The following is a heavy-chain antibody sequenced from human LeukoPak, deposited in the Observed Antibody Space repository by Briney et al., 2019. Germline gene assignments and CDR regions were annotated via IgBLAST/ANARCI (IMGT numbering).Heavy chain of an antibody. CDR3: ATPVTTRRRDYFDY. J-gene: IGHJ4*02. Sequence: ASVKVSCKASGYTFTSYYMNWVRQASGQGLEWMGRINPNGGSASYTHKFQGRVTITADESTSTAYMELSSLRSEDTAVYYCATPVTTRRRDYFDYWGQGTLVTVSS. CDR1: GYTFTSYY. V-gene: IGHV1-46*01. CDR2: INPNGGSA. D-gene: IGHD4-17*01.